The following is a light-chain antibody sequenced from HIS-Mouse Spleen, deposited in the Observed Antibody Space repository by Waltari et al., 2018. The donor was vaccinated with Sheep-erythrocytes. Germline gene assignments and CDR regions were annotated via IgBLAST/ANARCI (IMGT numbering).Light chain of an antibody. CDR1: SSDVGGYTY. J-gene: IGLJ1*01. V-gene: IGLV2-11*01. Sequence: QSALTQPRPVSGSPGQSVTISCTGTSSDVGGYTYVSWYQQHPGKAPKLMIYDVSKRPSGVPDRFSGSKSCNTAALTISGLQAEDEADYYCCSYAGSYNHVFATGTKVTVL. CDR3: CSYAGSYNHV. CDR2: DVS.